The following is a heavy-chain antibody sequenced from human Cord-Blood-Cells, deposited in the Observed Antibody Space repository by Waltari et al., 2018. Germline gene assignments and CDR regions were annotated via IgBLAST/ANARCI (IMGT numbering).Heavy chain of an antibody. V-gene: IGHV1-69*06. Sequence: QVQLVKSRAEVKKPGPSGQVSCKAHGGTFSSYAISWLRQAPGQGLEWMGGIIPIFGTANYAQKFQGRVTITADKSTSTAYMELSSLRSEDTAVYYCARVAGLGILVKAFDYWGQGTLVTVSS. D-gene: IGHD7-27*01. CDR1: GGTFSSYA. J-gene: IGHJ4*02. CDR3: ARVAGLGILVKAFDY. CDR2: IIPIFGTA.